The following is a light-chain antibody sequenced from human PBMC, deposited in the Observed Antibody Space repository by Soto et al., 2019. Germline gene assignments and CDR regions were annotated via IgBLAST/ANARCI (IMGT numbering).Light chain of an antibody. CDR3: QQYHTWPIT. Sequence: ELIMTQSPAALSVSPGERATLSCRASQSISTKLAWYQHKPGQAPRLLIYRASTRATGIPAKFSGSGSGTEFTLTISSLQSEDCAIYYCQQYHTWPITFGGGTKVDI. CDR2: RAS. V-gene: IGKV3-15*01. CDR1: QSISTK. J-gene: IGKJ4*01.